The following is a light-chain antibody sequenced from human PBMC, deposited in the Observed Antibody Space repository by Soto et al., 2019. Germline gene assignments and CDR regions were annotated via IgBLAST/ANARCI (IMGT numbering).Light chain of an antibody. CDR1: RSDNGASNS. J-gene: IGLJ1*01. CDR2: EAT. V-gene: IGLV2-14*01. CDR3: ISYKTDDTLV. Sequence: QSVLTQPASVSGSPGQSITISCAGTRSDNGASNSVSWYQHLPGRSPTLIIYEATNRPSGVSERFSGSKAGDTASLTLSGLQADDEAEYFCISYKTDDTLVFGSGTKVTVL.